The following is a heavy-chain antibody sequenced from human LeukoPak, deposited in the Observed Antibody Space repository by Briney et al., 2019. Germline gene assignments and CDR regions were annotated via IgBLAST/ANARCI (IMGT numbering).Heavy chain of an antibody. V-gene: IGHV7-4-1*02. D-gene: IGHD3-10*01. Sequence: ASVKVSCKASGYTFTSYAMNWVRQAPGQGLEWMGWINTNTGNPTYAQGFTGRFVFSLDTSVSTAYLQISSLKAEDTAVYYCARSELWFGELLYSLDYWGQGTLVTVSS. CDR2: INTNTGNP. CDR1: GYTFTSYA. CDR3: ARSELWFGELLYSLDY. J-gene: IGHJ4*02.